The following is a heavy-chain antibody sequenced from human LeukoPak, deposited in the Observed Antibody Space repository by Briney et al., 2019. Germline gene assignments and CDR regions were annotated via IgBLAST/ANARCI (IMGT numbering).Heavy chain of an antibody. CDR3: ASGGLYSGSYYVDY. CDR1: GCSISSYY. Sequence: SSETLSLTCTVSGCSISSYYWSWIRQPAGKGLEWIGRIYTSGSTNYNPSLKSRVTMSVDTPKNQFSLKLSSVTAADTAVYYCASGGLYSGSYYVDYWGQGTLVTVSS. D-gene: IGHD1-26*01. CDR2: IYTSGST. J-gene: IGHJ4*02. V-gene: IGHV4-4*07.